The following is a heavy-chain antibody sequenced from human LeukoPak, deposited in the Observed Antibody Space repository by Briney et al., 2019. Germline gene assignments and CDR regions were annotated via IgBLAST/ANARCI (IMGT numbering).Heavy chain of an antibody. CDR2: MYSGGST. Sequence: GGSLSLSCAASGFTVSNNYMNWVRQAPGKGLEWVSVMYSGGSTNYADSVKGRFTISRDNSKNTLYLQMNSLRVEDTAVYYCARGLYRHWGQGTLVTVSS. CDR1: GFTVSNNY. D-gene: IGHD4-11*01. J-gene: IGHJ4*02. V-gene: IGHV3-53*01. CDR3: ARGLYRH.